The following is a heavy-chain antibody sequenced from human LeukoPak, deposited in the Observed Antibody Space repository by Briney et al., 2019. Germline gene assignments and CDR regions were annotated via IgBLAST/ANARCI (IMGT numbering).Heavy chain of an antibody. CDR2: ISGSGGST. CDR3: AKEGYCSGGSCVGDFDY. D-gene: IGHD2-15*01. V-gene: IGHV3-23*01. Sequence: GGTLRLSCAASGFTFSSYGMSWVRQAPGKGLEWVSAISGSGGSTYYADSVKGRFTISRDNSKNTLYLQMNSLRAEDTAVYYCAKEGYCSGGSCVGDFDYWGQGTLVTVSS. J-gene: IGHJ4*02. CDR1: GFTFSSYG.